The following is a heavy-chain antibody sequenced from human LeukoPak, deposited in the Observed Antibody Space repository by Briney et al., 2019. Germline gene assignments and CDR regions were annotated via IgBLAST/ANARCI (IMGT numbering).Heavy chain of an antibody. Sequence: GGSLRLSCAASGFTFSISDMHWVRQAPGKGLQWVAFISYDGSKKHCADSVQGRCTISRDNSKNTLFLQLHSLRADDTAVFYCTQGLLSWGQGTLVTVAA. CDR2: ISYDGSKK. J-gene: IGHJ5*02. CDR1: GFTFSISD. CDR3: TQGLLS. V-gene: IGHV3-30*02.